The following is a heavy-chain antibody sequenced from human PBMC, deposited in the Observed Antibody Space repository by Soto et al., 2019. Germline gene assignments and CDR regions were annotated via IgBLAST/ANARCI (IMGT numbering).Heavy chain of an antibody. D-gene: IGHD5-12*01. Sequence: QVQLQQWGAGLLKPSETLSLTCAVNGGSLSDYYWSWVRQPPGTGLEWIGEISNSGSTSSNPSLKSRVTKSIYTSKNQFSLKLSSVTAADTAIYYCARGLQRRVGGYKGLGYHGMDVWGQGTTVTVSS. CDR2: ISNSGST. J-gene: IGHJ6*02. CDR3: ARGLQRRVGGYKGLGYHGMDV. CDR1: GGSLSDYY. V-gene: IGHV4-34*01.